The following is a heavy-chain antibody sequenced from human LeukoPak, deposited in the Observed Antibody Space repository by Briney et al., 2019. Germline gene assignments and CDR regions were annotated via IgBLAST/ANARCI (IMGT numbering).Heavy chain of an antibody. CDR1: GGSFSGYY. Sequence: SETLSLTCAVYGGSFSGYYWNWIRQPPGKGLEWIGGINHSGNTSYNPSLKSRVAISVDTSKNQFSLKLSSVTAADTAVYYCARANIVVVVAATGIIYYFDYWGQGTLVTVSS. CDR3: ARANIVVVVAATGIIYYFDY. J-gene: IGHJ4*02. V-gene: IGHV4-34*01. CDR2: INHSGNT. D-gene: IGHD2-15*01.